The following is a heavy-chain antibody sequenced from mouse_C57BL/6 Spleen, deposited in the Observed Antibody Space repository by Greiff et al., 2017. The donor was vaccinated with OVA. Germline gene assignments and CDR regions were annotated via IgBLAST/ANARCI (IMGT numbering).Heavy chain of an antibody. J-gene: IGHJ1*03. D-gene: IGHD1-1*01. CDR1: GYTFTSYG. Sequence: QVQLKESGAELARPGASVKLSCKASGYTFTSYGISWVKQRTGQGLEWIGEIYPRSGTTYYNEKFKGKATLTADKSSSTAYMELRSLTSEDSAVYFCAMNGSSSDWYFDVWGTGTTVTVSS. V-gene: IGHV1-81*01. CDR2: IYPRSGTT. CDR3: AMNGSSSDWYFDV.